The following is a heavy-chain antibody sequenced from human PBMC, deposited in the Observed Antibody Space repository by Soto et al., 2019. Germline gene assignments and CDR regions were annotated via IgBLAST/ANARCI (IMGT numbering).Heavy chain of an antibody. CDR1: GGSTSSGGYY. D-gene: IGHD3-22*01. Sequence: PSETLSLTCTVSGGSTSSGGYYWSWIRQHPGKGLEWIGYIYYSGSTYYNPSLKSRVTIPVDTSKNQFSLKLSSVTAADTAVYYCAREAKDYDSSDYSYWGQGTLVTVSS. CDR2: IYYSGST. CDR3: AREAKDYDSSDYSY. J-gene: IGHJ4*02. V-gene: IGHV4-31*03.